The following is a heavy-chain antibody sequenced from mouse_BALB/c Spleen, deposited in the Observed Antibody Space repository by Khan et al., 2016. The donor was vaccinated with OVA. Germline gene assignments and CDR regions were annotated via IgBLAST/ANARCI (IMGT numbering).Heavy chain of an antibody. D-gene: IGHD3-2*02. V-gene: IGHV3-2*02. CDR1: GYSITSDYA. CDR3: ARIQGGDFDY. J-gene: IGHJ2*01. CDR2: ISYSGNT. Sequence: DVQLQESGPGLVKPSQSLSLTCTVTGYSITSDYAWNWIRQFPGNKLEWMGYISYSGNTKYNPSLKSRISITRETSKNQFFLQLNFVTMEDTATYYCARIQGGDFDYWGQGTTLTVSS.